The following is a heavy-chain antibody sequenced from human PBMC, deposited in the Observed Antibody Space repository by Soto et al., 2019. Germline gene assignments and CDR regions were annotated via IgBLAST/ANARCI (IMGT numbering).Heavy chain of an antibody. CDR1: GFTFDDYT. CDR2: ISWDGGST. CDR3: AILMGYCSSTSCYGPHDAFDI. J-gene: IGHJ3*02. V-gene: IGHV3-43*01. D-gene: IGHD2-2*01. Sequence: GGSLRLSCAASGFTFDDYTMHWVRQAPGKGLEWVSLISWDGGSTYYADSVKGRFTISRDNSKNSLYLQMNSLRTEDTALYYCAILMGYCSSTSCYGPHDAFDIWGQGTMVPSPQ.